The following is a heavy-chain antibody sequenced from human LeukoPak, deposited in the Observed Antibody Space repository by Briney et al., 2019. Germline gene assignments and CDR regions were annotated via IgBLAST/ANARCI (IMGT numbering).Heavy chain of an antibody. Sequence: GGSLRLSCAASGLTFSSYAMHWVRQAPGKGLEWVAVISYDGSNKYYADSVKGRFTISRDNSKNTLYLQMNSLRAEDTAVYYCASHDYYDSRGYYPGAFDIWGQGTMVTVSS. CDR1: GLTFSSYA. CDR3: ASHDYYDSRGYYPGAFDI. CDR2: ISYDGSNK. V-gene: IGHV3-30-3*01. D-gene: IGHD3-22*01. J-gene: IGHJ3*02.